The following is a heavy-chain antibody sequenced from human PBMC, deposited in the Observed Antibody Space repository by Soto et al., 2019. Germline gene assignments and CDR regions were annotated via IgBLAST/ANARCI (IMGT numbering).Heavy chain of an antibody. Sequence: GGSLRLSCAASGFTFRNFVMHWVRQAPGKGLEWVAVISYAGNNIYYADSVKGRFTISRDNSGNTLYLEMSSLRGEDTAVYYCAKERSQTTCYDYWGHGTLVTVSS. CDR1: GFTFRNFV. CDR2: ISYAGNNI. J-gene: IGHJ4*01. D-gene: IGHD2-2*01. V-gene: IGHV3-30*18. CDR3: AKERSQTTCYDY.